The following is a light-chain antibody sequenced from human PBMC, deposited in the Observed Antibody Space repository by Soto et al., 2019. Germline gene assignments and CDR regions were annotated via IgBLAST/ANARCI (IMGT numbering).Light chain of an antibody. CDR1: QSISNW. Sequence: DIHITQSPSSLSASVVYIFTITCRASQSISNWLAWYQQKPGTAPTAPIYHPSNLQSGVPSRFSGSGSGTEFTLTISSLQPDDFATYYSQQYNSYSFGQGTKVDLK. CDR3: QQYNSYS. J-gene: IGKJ1*01. V-gene: IGKV1-5*01. CDR2: HPS.